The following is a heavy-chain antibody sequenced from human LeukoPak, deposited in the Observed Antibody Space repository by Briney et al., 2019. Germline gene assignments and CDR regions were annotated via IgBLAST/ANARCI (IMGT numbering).Heavy chain of an antibody. J-gene: IGHJ4*02. Sequence: GGALRLSCAASGFTFSSYAMSWVRQAPGKGLEWVSAIRDSGSSTHYADSVKGRFTTSRDNSKNTLFLQLNSLRAEDTAIYYCAKYGPQDSGSSHFDYWGQGALVTVSS. V-gene: IGHV3-23*01. CDR3: AKYGPQDSGSSHFDY. D-gene: IGHD1-26*01. CDR1: GFTFSSYA. CDR2: IRDSGSST.